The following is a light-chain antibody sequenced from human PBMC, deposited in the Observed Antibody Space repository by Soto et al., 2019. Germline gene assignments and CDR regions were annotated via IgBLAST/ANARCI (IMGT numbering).Light chain of an antibody. Sequence: EIVLTQSPGTLSLSPGERATLSCRASQSVSSSYLAWYQQKPGQAPRLLIYGASSRATGIPDRFSGSGSGTDFTLTISRLEPEDSAVYYCHQYGSSPPFTFGPGTKVDIK. CDR1: QSVSSSY. CDR2: GAS. CDR3: HQYGSSPPFT. V-gene: IGKV3-20*01. J-gene: IGKJ3*01.